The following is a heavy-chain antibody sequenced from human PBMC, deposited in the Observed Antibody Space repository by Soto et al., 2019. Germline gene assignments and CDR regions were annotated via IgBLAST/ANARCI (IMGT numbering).Heavy chain of an antibody. Sequence: PSETLSLTCTVSGGSISSYYWSWIRQPPGKGLEWIGYIYYSGSTNYNPSLKSQVTISVDTSKNQFSLKLSSVTAADTAVYYCARSRGDCSGGSCYSLFRFDPWGQGTLVTVSS. CDR3: ARSRGDCSGGSCYSLFRFDP. CDR1: GGSISSYY. J-gene: IGHJ5*02. CDR2: IYYSGST. D-gene: IGHD2-15*01. V-gene: IGHV4-59*01.